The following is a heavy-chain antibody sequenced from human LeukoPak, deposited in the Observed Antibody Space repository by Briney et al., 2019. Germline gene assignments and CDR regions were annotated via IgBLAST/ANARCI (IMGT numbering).Heavy chain of an antibody. Sequence: SQTLSLTCAISGDSVSSNSVAWNWIRQSPSRGLEWLGRTYYRSKWYSDSAVPVKSRITVTPDTSKNQFSLQLNSVTPEDTAVYHCARKVVNGPFDIWGQGTMVTVSS. D-gene: IGHD3-22*01. CDR2: TYYRSKWYS. CDR1: GDSVSSNSVA. V-gene: IGHV6-1*01. CDR3: ARKVVNGPFDI. J-gene: IGHJ3*02.